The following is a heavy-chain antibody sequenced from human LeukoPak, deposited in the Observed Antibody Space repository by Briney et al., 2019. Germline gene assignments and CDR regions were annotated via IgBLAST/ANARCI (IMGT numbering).Heavy chain of an antibody. CDR2: IYYSGST. CDR1: GGSISSYY. J-gene: IGHJ4*02. CDR3: ASGLISYGDYGEFDY. Sequence: VKPSETLSLTCAVSGGSISSYYWSWIRPPPGKGLEWIGYIYYSGSTNYNPSLKSRVTISVDTSKNQFSLKLSSVTAADTAVYYCASGLISYGDYGEFDYWGQGTLVTVSS. D-gene: IGHD4-17*01. V-gene: IGHV4-59*01.